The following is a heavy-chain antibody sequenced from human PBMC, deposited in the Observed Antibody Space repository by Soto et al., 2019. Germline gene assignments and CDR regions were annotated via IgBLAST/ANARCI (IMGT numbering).Heavy chain of an antibody. CDR2: INPGNGDT. V-gene: IGHV1-3*01. J-gene: IGHJ6*02. D-gene: IGHD2-2*01. Sequence: GASVKFSCKTSGYSFTKYGLHWVRQAPGQRLEWMGWINPGNGDTKYSQKFQGRVTITRDTSATTAYMELSSLRSEDSAVFYCARTDCSSTSCYNYYYYGMDVWGQGTTVTVS. CDR3: ARTDCSSTSCYNYYYYGMDV. CDR1: GYSFTKYG.